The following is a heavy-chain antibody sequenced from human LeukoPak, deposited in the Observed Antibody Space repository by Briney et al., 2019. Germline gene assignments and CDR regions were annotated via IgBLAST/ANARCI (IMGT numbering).Heavy chain of an antibody. CDR3: ATGMTELPDFGVVSAFDI. J-gene: IGHJ3*02. Sequence: ASVKVSCEASGYTFTSYGISWVRQAPGQGLEWMGWISAYNGNTNYAQKLQGRVTMTTDTSTSTAYMELRSLRSDDTAVYYCATGMTELPDFGVVSAFDIWGQGTMVTVSS. V-gene: IGHV1-18*01. CDR1: GYTFTSYG. D-gene: IGHD3-3*01. CDR2: ISAYNGNT.